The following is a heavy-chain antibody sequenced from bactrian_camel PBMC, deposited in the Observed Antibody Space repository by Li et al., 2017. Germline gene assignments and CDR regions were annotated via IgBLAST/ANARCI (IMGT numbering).Heavy chain of an antibody. D-gene: IGHD1*01. V-gene: IGHV3S6*01. J-gene: IGHJ4*01. Sequence: VQLVESGGGSVQAGGSLRLSCAAPGYTFECMIWVRQGPGKERERVALIYTADGDSYYADSVKGRFTIYHDNAKSTTYLQMNSLKIEDTAKYWCKLNSGECTGGTWTRLSSQETQVTVS. CDR1: GYTFEC. CDR2: IYTADGDS.